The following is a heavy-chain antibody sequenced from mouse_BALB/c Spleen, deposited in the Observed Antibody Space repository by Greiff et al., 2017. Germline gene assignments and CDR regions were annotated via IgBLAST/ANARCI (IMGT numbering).Heavy chain of an antibody. V-gene: IGHV5-12-2*01. J-gene: IGHJ3*01. CDR3: ARQGIYYDYAWFAY. Sequence: DVHLVESGGGLVQPGGSLKLSCAASGFTFSSYTMSWVRQTPEKRLEWVAYISNGGGSTYYPDTVKGRFTISRDNAKNTLYLQMSSLKSEDTAMYYCARQGIYYDYAWFAYWGQGTLVTVSA. CDR2: ISNGGGST. D-gene: IGHD2-4*01. CDR1: GFTFSSYT.